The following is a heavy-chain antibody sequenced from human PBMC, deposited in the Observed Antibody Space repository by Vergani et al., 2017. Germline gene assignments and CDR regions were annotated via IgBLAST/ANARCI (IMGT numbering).Heavy chain of an antibody. D-gene: IGHD2/OR15-2a*01. CDR3: AREGRNNTSPFGGD. Sequence: EVHLLESGGGQVEAGGSLRLSCVASGFTFSNSAMSWVRQTPGKGLEWVSAISAHGDRTYYADSVKGRFTISRDNSKNTVYLQMNSLKAEDRATYYCAREGRNNTSPFGGDWGQGTLVTV. J-gene: IGHJ4*02. CDR1: GFTFSNSA. V-gene: IGHV3-23*01. CDR2: ISAHGDRT.